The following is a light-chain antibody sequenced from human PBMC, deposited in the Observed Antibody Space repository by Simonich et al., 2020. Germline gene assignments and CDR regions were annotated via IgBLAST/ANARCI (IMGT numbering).Light chain of an antibody. Sequence: QSALTQPASVSGSPGQSITISCTGTSSDVGGYNYVSWYQQHPGKAPKLMIYDVSKRPTGVSTRFSGSKAGNTASMTISGLQAEDEADYYCCSYAGSSTWVFGGGTKLTVL. V-gene: IGLV2-23*02. CDR3: CSYAGSSTWV. CDR1: SSDVGGYNY. J-gene: IGLJ3*02. CDR2: DVS.